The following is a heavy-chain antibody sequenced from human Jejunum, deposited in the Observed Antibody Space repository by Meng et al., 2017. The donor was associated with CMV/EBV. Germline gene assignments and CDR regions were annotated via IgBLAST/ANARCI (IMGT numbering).Heavy chain of an antibody. CDR1: GYTFTNYG. CDR3: ARVEVGITSGDY. D-gene: IGHD1-26*01. J-gene: IGHJ4*02. V-gene: IGHV1-18*01. CDR2: ISAYNGNT. Sequence: QAQLVQSGGEVKKSGASVKVSCKASGYTFTNYGITWVRQAPGQGLEWMGWISAYNGNTNYAQTLQGRVTMTTDTSTSTAYMELGSLRSDDTAVYYCARVEVGITSGDYWGQGTPVTVSS.